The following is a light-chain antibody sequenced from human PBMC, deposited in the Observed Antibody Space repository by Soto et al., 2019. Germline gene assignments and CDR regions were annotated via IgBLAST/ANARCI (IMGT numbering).Light chain of an antibody. Sequence: EIQMTQSPATLSVSAGEGVTLSCRAGQSVRSSLAWYQQKPGQAPRRLIYGASTWPSGIPSRFSGSGSGTEFTLTVSSLQPEDFAVYYCQQHNNWSRTFGQGTKVDIK. J-gene: IGKJ1*01. CDR3: QQHNNWSRT. CDR1: QSVRSS. CDR2: GAS. V-gene: IGKV3-15*01.